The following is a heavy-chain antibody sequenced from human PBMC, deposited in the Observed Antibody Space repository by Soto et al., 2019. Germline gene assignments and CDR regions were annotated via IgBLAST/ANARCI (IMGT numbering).Heavy chain of an antibody. D-gene: IGHD3-22*01. CDR3: AKDRATYHYDSSDYFYYFGMDL. J-gene: IGHJ6*02. CDR1: GFIFSDYG. Sequence: QVQLVESGGGVVQPGRSLRLSCAASGFIFSDYGMHWVRQAPGKGLEWVALISYDGTNKNYADSVRGRFTISRDDSKNSLYLQMNNLRAEDTALYYCAKDRATYHYDSSDYFYYFGMDLWGQGNTVTVSS. CDR2: ISYDGTNK. V-gene: IGHV3-30*18.